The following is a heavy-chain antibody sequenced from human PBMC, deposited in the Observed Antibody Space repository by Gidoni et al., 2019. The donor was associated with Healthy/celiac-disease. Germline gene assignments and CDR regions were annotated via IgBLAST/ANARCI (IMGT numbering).Heavy chain of an antibody. V-gene: IGHV3-23*01. CDR3: AKDNAHTYYDFWSGLRGGYYFDY. CDR2: ISGSGGST. J-gene: IGHJ4*02. CDR1: GFIISMTH. Sequence: EVQLLESGGGLVQPGGSLRLSWAASGFIISMTHLTCVWAGPGKGLEGVSDISGSGGSTHYADSVKGRFTISRDNSKNTLYLQMNSLRAEDTAVYYCAKDNAHTYYDFWSGLRGGYYFDYWGQGTLVTVSS. D-gene: IGHD3-3*01.